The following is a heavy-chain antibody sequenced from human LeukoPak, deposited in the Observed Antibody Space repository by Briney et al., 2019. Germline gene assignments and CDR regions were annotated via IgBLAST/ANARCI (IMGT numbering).Heavy chain of an antibody. CDR1: GRSFSGYY. CDR2: INHSGST. Sequence: PSETLSLTCAVYGRSFSGYYWSWIRQPPGKGLEWIGEINHSGSTNYNPSLKSRVTLSVDTSKNQFSLKLSSVTAADTAVYYCARITMVRGVIMPYYYYYGMDVWGQGTTVTVSS. D-gene: IGHD3-10*01. CDR3: ARITMVRGVIMPYYYYYGMDV. V-gene: IGHV4-34*01. J-gene: IGHJ6*02.